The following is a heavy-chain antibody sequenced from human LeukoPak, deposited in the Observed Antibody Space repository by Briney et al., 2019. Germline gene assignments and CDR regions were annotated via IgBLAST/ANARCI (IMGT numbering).Heavy chain of an antibody. V-gene: IGHV4-59*01. Sequence: SETLSLTCTVSGGSISGYYWSWIRQPPGKRLEWIGSIYYSGSTNYNPSLKGRVTISLDASKNQFSLKLSSVTAADTAVYYCASSRDYYDSSGYGQDFDYWGQGTLVTVSS. J-gene: IGHJ4*02. CDR2: IYYSGST. D-gene: IGHD3-22*01. CDR3: ASSRDYYDSSGYGQDFDY. CDR1: GGSISGYY.